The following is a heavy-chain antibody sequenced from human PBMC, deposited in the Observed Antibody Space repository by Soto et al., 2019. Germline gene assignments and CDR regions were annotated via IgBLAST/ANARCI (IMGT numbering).Heavy chain of an antibody. V-gene: IGHV3-23*01. J-gene: IGHJ4*02. D-gene: IGHD6-25*01. CDR1: GFTFSNYL. CDR3: AKDSASRLTDY. Sequence: SGGSLRLSCAASGFTFSNYLMHWVRQAPGKGLEWVAGISGSGGSTYYADSVKGQFTISRDNSQNTLYLQMNSLRAEDTAIYYCAKDSASRLTDYWGQGTPVTVS. CDR2: ISGSGGST.